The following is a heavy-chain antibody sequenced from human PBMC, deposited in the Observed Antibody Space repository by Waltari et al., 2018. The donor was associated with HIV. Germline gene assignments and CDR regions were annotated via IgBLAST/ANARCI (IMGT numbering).Heavy chain of an antibody. CDR3: TRLNYHFDF. Sequence: EVRLVESGVGLVQPGGSLRLSCVAAGFTFDNYGMSWVRQAPGKGLEWVANIKFDGDEKNYVDSVKGRFTISRDDGKNSLYLQMNRLRAEDTAVYYCTRLNYHFDFWGRGTLVAVSS. CDR1: GFTFDNYG. CDR2: IKFDGDEK. V-gene: IGHV3-7*01. J-gene: IGHJ4*02. D-gene: IGHD3-10*01.